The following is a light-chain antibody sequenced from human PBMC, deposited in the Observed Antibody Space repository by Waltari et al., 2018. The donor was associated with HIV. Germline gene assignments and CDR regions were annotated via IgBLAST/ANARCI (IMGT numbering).Light chain of an antibody. J-gene: IGLJ3*02. V-gene: IGLV4-60*03. CDR2: LERSGSY. CDR3: ETWDSDTWV. Sequence: QPVLTQSSSASASLGSSVKLTCTLSSRHSSYIIAWHQQQPGKAPRYLMKLERSGSYKKRCGVPDRLSGASSGADRYLTISNLQSEDEADYYCETWDSDTWVFGGGTKLTVL. CDR1: SRHSSYI.